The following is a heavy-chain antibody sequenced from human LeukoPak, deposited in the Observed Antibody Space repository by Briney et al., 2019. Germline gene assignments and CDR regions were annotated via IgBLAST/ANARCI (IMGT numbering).Heavy chain of an antibody. J-gene: IGHJ4*02. CDR3: AGGSGWLIDY. CDR1: GFTFSIYS. V-gene: IGHV3-21*06. D-gene: IGHD6-19*01. CDR2: ISSSSSYI. Sequence: GGSLRLSCAASGFTFSIYSMNWVRQAPGKGLEWVSSISSSSSYIYYADSVKGRFTISGDNAKNSLYLQMNSLRAEDTAVYYCAGGSGWLIDYWGQGTLVTVSS.